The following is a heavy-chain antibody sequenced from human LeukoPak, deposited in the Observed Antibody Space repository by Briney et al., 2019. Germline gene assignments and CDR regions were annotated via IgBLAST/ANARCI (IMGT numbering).Heavy chain of an antibody. Sequence: GASVKVSFKASGYTFTSYCMSWVRQAPGQGLEWMGWISAYNGNTNYAQKLQGRVTMTTDTSTSTAYMELRSLRSDDTAVYYCARDRRDGYRDYWGQGTLVTVSS. CDR1: GYTFTSYC. J-gene: IGHJ4*02. V-gene: IGHV1-18*01. CDR2: ISAYNGNT. CDR3: ARDRRDGYRDY. D-gene: IGHD5-24*01.